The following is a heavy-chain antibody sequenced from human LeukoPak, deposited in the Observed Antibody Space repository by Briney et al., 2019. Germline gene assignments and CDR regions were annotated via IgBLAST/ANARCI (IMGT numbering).Heavy chain of an antibody. D-gene: IGHD2-21*02. J-gene: IGHJ6*03. CDR1: GGTFSTYA. CDR3: ASFYCRNSDCYGGYYYMDV. V-gene: IGHV1-69*13. CDR2: IIPIFRTT. Sequence: VASVTVSCKASGGTFSTYAISWVRQAPGQGLEWMGGIIPIFRTTNYAQKFQGRVTITADESTSTAYMELSSLRSDDTAVYFCASFYCRNSDCYGGYYYMDVWGKGTTVTVSS.